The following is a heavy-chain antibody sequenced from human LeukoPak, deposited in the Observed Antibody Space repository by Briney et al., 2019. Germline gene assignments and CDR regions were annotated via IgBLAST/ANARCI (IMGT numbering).Heavy chain of an antibody. D-gene: IGHD3-10*02. CDR3: AELGITMIGGV. CDR1: GFTFSSYV. J-gene: IGHJ6*04. Sequence: GGSLRLSCAASGFTFSSYVMHWVRQAPGKGLEWVAIISYDGSNEYYADSVKGRFTISRDNSKNTLYLQMNSMRAADTAVYYCAELGITMIGGVWGKGTTVTISS. CDR2: ISYDGSNE. V-gene: IGHV3-30*04.